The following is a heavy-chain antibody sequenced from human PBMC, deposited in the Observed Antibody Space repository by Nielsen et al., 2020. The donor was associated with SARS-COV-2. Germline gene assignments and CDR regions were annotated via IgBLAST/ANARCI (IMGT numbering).Heavy chain of an antibody. CDR1: GGSVSSGSYY. Sequence: SETLSLTCTVSGGSVSSGSYYWSWIRHHPSRGLEWLGFTSYDGNTYSNPSLESRLIISVDTSENQFSLRLNSVTAADTAIYFCARGAAWFDPWGQGTRVTVSS. CDR3: ARGAAWFDP. J-gene: IGHJ5*02. D-gene: IGHD2-15*01. V-gene: IGHV4-31*03. CDR2: TSYDGNT.